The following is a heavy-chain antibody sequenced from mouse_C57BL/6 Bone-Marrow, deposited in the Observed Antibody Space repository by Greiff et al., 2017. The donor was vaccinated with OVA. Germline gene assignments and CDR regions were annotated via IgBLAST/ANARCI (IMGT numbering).Heavy chain of an antibody. V-gene: IGHV1-7*01. D-gene: IGHD2-14*01. CDR3: ASYRYFEY. Sequence: VQLQQSGAELVKPGASVKLSCKASGYTFTSYWMHWVKQRPGQGLEWIGYINPSSGYTKYNQKFKDKATLTVDKSSSTAYMQLSSLTSEDSAVYYCASYRYFEYGGQGTTLTVSA. CDR1: GYTFTSYW. J-gene: IGHJ2*01. CDR2: INPSSGYT.